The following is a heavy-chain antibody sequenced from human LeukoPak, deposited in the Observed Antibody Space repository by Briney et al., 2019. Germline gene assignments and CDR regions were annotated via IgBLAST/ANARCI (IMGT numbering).Heavy chain of an antibody. CDR3: ARDGYSIPYYFDY. D-gene: IGHD4-11*01. V-gene: IGHV3-48*04. Sequence: GGSLRLSCAASGFTFSSCSMNWVRQAPGKGLEWVSYISSSSSTIYYADSVKGRFTISRDNAKNSLYLQMNSLRAEDTAVYYCARDGYSIPYYFDYWGQGTLVTVSS. CDR1: GFTFSSCS. J-gene: IGHJ4*02. CDR2: ISSSSSTI.